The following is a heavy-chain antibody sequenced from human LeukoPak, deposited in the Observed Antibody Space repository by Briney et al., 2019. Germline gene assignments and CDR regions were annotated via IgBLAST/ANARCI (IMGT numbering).Heavy chain of an antibody. Sequence: GGSLRLSCAASGFTFSSYGMSWVRQAPGKGLEWVGRIGNKANSYTREYAASVQGRFTISRDDSRNSLYLQMNNLKTEDTAVYFCTRGYSGISIYAFDIWGRGTMVTVSS. J-gene: IGHJ3*02. V-gene: IGHV3-72*01. CDR1: GFTFSSYG. CDR2: IGNKANSYTR. CDR3: TRGYSGISIYAFDI. D-gene: IGHD5-12*01.